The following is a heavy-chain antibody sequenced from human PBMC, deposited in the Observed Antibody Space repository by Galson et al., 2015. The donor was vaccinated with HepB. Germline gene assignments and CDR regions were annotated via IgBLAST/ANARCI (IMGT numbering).Heavy chain of an antibody. Sequence: SLRLSCAASGFTFSSYSMNWVLQAPGKGLEWVSYISSSSSTIYYADSVKGRFTISRDNAKNSLYLQMNSLRAEDTAVYYCARDWAPLTYYDFWSGYSQKTFDYWGQGTLVTVSS. CDR1: GFTFSSYS. CDR3: ARDWAPLTYYDFWSGYSQKTFDY. V-gene: IGHV3-48*01. CDR2: ISSSSSTI. D-gene: IGHD3-3*01. J-gene: IGHJ4*02.